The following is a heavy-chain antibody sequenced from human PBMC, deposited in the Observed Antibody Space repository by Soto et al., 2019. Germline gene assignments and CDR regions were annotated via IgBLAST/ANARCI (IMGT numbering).Heavy chain of an antibody. Sequence: GGSLRLSFAASGFTFSSYSINWGRQAPGKGLEWVSYISISSSTIYYADSVKGRFTISRDNAKNSLYLQMNSLRDEDTAVYYCARDLWLCTNGVCYSGYYGMDVWGQGTTVTVSS. D-gene: IGHD2-8*01. J-gene: IGHJ6*02. CDR2: ISISSSTI. CDR1: GFTFSSYS. CDR3: ARDLWLCTNGVCYSGYYGMDV. V-gene: IGHV3-48*02.